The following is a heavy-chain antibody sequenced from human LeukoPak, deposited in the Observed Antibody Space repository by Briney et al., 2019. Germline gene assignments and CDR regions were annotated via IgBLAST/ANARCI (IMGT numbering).Heavy chain of an antibody. Sequence: SETLSLTCAVYGGSFSGYYWCWIRQPPGKGLEWIAEINHSGSTNYNPSLKSRVTISVDTSKNQFSLKLSSVTAADTAVYYCARGPRRNYGDYRLDYWGQGTLVTVSS. CDR1: GGSFSGYY. CDR2: INHSGST. V-gene: IGHV4-34*01. CDR3: ARGPRRNYGDYRLDY. J-gene: IGHJ4*02. D-gene: IGHD4-17*01.